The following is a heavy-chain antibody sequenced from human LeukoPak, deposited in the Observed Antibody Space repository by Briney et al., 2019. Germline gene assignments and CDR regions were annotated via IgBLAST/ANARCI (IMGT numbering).Heavy chain of an antibody. D-gene: IGHD3-22*01. Sequence: ASVKVSCKASGYTFTSCGISWVRQAPGQGLEWMGWISAYNGNTNYAQKLQGRVTMTTDTSTSTAYMELRSLRSDDTAVYYCARARGRSLITTIDYWGQGTLVTVSS. J-gene: IGHJ4*02. CDR2: ISAYNGNT. CDR1: GYTFTSCG. V-gene: IGHV1-18*01. CDR3: ARARGRSLITTIDY.